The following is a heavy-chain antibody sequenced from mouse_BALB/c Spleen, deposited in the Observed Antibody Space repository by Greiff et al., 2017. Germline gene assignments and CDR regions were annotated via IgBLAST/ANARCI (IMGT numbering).Heavy chain of an antibody. D-gene: IGHD1-1*01. Sequence: VKLQESGAELVRPGVSVKISCKGSGYTFTDYAMHWVKQSHAKSLEWIGVISTYYGDASYNQKFKGKATMTVDKSSSTAYMELARLTSEDSAIYYCAREGAFITTDYYAMDYWGQGTSVTVSS. CDR1: GYTFTDYA. CDR2: ISTYYGDA. CDR3: AREGAFITTDYYAMDY. J-gene: IGHJ4*01. V-gene: IGHV1S137*01.